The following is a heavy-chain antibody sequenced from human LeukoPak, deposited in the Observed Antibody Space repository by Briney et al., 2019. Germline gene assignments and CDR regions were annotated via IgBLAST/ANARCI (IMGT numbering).Heavy chain of an antibody. CDR1: GYRFTNYW. V-gene: IGHV5-51*01. CDR3: ARLAGSSWSDFDY. J-gene: IGHJ4*02. CDR2: INPGVSDT. Sequence: PGESLKISCKGSGYRFTNYWIGWVRQMPGKGLEWMGIINPGVSDTRYSPSFQGQVTISADKSISTAYLQWSSLKASDTAMYYCARLAGSSWSDFDYWGQGTLVTVSS. D-gene: IGHD6-13*01.